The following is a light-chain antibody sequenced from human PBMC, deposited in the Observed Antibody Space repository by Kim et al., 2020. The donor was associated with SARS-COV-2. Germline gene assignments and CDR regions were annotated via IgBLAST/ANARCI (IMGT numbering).Light chain of an antibody. J-gene: IGKJ4*01. CDR2: AAS. Sequence: ASVGDRVTNPCWASQGISNYLAWLQQKRGKVPKRLIYAASRLQSGVPSRFSVSGSGTEFTLTISSLQPEDFATYYCLLHNSYPLTFRGGTKVEIK. CDR3: LLHNSYPLT. CDR1: QGISNY. V-gene: IGKV1-17*03.